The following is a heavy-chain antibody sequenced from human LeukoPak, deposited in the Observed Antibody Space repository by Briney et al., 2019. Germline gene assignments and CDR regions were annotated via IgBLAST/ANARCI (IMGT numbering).Heavy chain of an antibody. CDR2: IYHSGST. V-gene: IGHV4-38-2*02. CDR1: GYSISSGCY. D-gene: IGHD6-6*01. Sequence: SETLSLTCAVSGYSISSGCYWGWIRPPPGKGLEWIGSIYHSGSTYYNPSLKSRVTISVDTSKNQFSLKLSSVTAADAAIYYCARERSSSSDYWGQGTLVTVSS. J-gene: IGHJ4*02. CDR3: ARERSSSSDY.